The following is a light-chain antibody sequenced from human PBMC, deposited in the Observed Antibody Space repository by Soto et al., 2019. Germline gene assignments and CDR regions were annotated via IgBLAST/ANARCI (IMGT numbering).Light chain of an antibody. Sequence: EIVMTQSPATLSVSPGECTTLSCRTRRSVSSNLAWYQQKPGQAPRLLIYGASTRATGIPARFSGSGSGIEFTLTISSQQSEDFAVYYCQQYNNWPPYTFGQGTKLEIK. CDR3: QQYNNWPPYT. J-gene: IGKJ2*01. CDR1: RSVSSN. V-gene: IGKV3-15*01. CDR2: GAS.